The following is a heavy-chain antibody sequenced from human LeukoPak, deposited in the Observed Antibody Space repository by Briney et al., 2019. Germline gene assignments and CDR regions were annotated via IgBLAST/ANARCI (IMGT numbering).Heavy chain of an antibody. Sequence: GGSLRLSCAASGFTFNGYARSWVRQAPGKGPQWLARINGGGRGTYYADSLKGRFTISRDNSKNPLYLQIFHLRPEDTARYYCAKGGLGKEVFVDWGQGTVVTVSS. V-gene: IGHV3-23*01. D-gene: IGHD1-1*01. CDR1: GFTFNGYA. CDR3: AKGGLGKEVFVD. CDR2: INGGGRGT. J-gene: IGHJ4*02.